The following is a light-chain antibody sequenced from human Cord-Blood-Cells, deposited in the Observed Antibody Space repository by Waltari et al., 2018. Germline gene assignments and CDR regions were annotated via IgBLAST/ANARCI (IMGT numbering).Light chain of an antibody. CDR1: QSISSW. Sequence: DIQMTQSPSTLAASVGDRVTITCRASQSISSWLAWYQQKPEKAPKLLIYKASSLESGVPSSVSGSGSGTEFTLTISSLQPDDFATYYCQQYNSYSRTFGQGTKVEIK. J-gene: IGKJ1*01. CDR2: KAS. V-gene: IGKV1-5*03. CDR3: QQYNSYSRT.